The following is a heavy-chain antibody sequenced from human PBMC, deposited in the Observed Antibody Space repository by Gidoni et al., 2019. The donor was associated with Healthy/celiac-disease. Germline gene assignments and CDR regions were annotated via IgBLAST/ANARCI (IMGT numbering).Heavy chain of an antibody. CDR3: AKATLRKLVDY. D-gene: IGHD6-13*01. J-gene: IGHJ4*02. CDR1: GFTFRSYA. CDR2: SSGSGDST. Sequence: EVQLLESGGGWVKPGGSLRRSCAASGFTFRSYAVSWVRPAPGQGLGWFSASSGSGDSTYYADSVKGRFTISRDNSKNTLYLQMNSLRAEYTAVYYCAKATLRKLVDYWGQGTLVTVSS. V-gene: IGHV3-23*01.